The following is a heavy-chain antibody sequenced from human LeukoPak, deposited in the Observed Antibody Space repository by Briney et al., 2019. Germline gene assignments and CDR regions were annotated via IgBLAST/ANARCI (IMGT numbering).Heavy chain of an antibody. Sequence: GESLKISCKGSGYSFTSYWSGWVRQMPGKGLEWMGIIYPGDSDTRYSPSFQGQVTISADKSPSTAYLQWSSLKASDTAMYYCLVAATNNWFDPWGQGTLVTVSS. D-gene: IGHD2-15*01. CDR3: LVAATNNWFDP. J-gene: IGHJ5*02. CDR2: IYPGDSDT. CDR1: GYSFTSYW. V-gene: IGHV5-51*01.